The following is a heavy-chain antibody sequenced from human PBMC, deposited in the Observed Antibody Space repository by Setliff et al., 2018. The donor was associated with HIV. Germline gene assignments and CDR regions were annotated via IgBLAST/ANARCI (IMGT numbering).Heavy chain of an antibody. Sequence: PGGSLRLSCAASGFTFSNYAMHWVRQAPGKGLEWVAVIPYDGSHEYYVDSVKGRFTISRDNSKNTLFLQMNSLRADDTAVYYCVKDSEGGYTYGAYDYWGQGTLVTVSS. V-gene: IGHV3-30*04. CDR1: GFTFSNYA. CDR3: VKDSEGGYTYGAYDY. D-gene: IGHD5-18*01. J-gene: IGHJ4*02. CDR2: IPYDGSHE.